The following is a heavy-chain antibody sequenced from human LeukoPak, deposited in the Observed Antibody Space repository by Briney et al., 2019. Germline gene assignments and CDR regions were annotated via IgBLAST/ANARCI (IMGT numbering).Heavy chain of an antibody. D-gene: IGHD3-16*02. CDR3: TRHLRFGELSLGAFDI. CDR2: IKSKTDGGTT. V-gene: IGHV3-15*05. Sequence: PGGSLRLSCAASGFTFTNAWMSWVRQAPGKGLEWVGRIKSKTDGGTTDYAAPVKGRFTISRDDSKNTLYLQMNSLKTEDTAVYYCTRHLRFGELSLGAFDIWGQGTLVTVSS. CDR1: GFTFTNAW. J-gene: IGHJ3*02.